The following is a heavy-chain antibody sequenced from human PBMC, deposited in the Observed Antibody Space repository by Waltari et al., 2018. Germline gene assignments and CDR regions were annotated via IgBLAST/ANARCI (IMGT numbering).Heavy chain of an antibody. CDR1: GYAINSGFY. CDR2: IYHEGTT. CDR3: TRQVLGYCTSAACRRLES. D-gene: IGHD2-2*03. J-gene: IGHJ4*02. V-gene: IGHV4-38-2*01. Sequence: QVQLQESGPGLVKPSETLSLPCDVSGYAINSGFYWGCLRQTPGKGLGWIATIYHEGTTFYNPSLTSRVTTSMDMSKNQFSLKLKSVTAADTAVYYCTRQVLGYCTSAACRRLESWGQGTLVTVSS.